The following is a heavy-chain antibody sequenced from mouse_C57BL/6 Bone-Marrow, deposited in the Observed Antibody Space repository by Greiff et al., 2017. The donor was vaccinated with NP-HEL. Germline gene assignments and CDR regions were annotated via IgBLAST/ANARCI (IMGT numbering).Heavy chain of an antibody. CDR2: INPNSGST. V-gene: IGHV1-64*01. Sequence: QVQLQQPGAELVKPGASVKLSCKASGYTFTSYWMHWVKQRPGQGLEWIGMINPNSGSTNYNEKFKSKATLTVDKSSSTAYMQLSSLTSEDSAVYYCARLGYYGSKAWFAYWGQGTLVTVSA. J-gene: IGHJ3*01. D-gene: IGHD1-1*01. CDR3: ARLGYYGSKAWFAY. CDR1: GYTFTSYW.